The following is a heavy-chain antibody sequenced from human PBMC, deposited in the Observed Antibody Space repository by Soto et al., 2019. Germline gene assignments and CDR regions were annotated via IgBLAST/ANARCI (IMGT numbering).Heavy chain of an antibody. J-gene: IGHJ5*02. CDR1: GYTFTIYD. CDR2: MNPNSGNT. D-gene: IGHD3-3*01. Sequence: GASVKVSCKASGYTFTIYDINWVRQANGQGLEWMGWMNPNSGNTGYAQKFQGRVTMTRNTSISTAYMELSSLRSEDTAVYYCARGFTIFGVVVLNPWGQGTLVTVSS. V-gene: IGHV1-8*01. CDR3: ARGFTIFGVVVLNP.